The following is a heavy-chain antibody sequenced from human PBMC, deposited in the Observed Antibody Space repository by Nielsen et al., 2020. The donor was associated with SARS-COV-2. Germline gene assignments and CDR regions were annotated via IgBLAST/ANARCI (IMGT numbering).Heavy chain of an antibody. Sequence: WVRQAPGQGLEWMGGIIPIFGTANYAQKLQGRVTITADESTSTAYMELSSLRSEDTAVYYCARSGIAARHGMDVWGQGTTVTVSS. CDR3: ARSGIAARHGMDV. D-gene: IGHD6-6*01. V-gene: IGHV1-69*01. J-gene: IGHJ6*02. CDR2: IIPIFGTA.